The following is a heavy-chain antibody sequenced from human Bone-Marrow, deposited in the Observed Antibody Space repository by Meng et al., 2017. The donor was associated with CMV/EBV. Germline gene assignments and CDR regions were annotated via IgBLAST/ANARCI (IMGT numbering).Heavy chain of an antibody. CDR2: IYYSGST. Sequence: SETLSLTCTVSGGSISSYYWSWIRQPPGKGLEWIGYIYYSGSTNYNPSLKSRVTISVDTSKNQFSLKLSSVTAADTAVYYCARGGFWSGYLSSWGQGTLVTVSS. CDR1: GGSISSYY. CDR3: ARGGFWSGYLSS. V-gene: IGHV4-59*01. J-gene: IGHJ4*02. D-gene: IGHD3-3*01.